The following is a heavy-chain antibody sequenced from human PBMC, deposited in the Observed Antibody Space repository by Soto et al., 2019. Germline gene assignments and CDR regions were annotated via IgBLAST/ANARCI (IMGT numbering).Heavy chain of an antibody. Sequence: QVQLVQSGAEVKKPGASVKVSCKASGYTFASYAISWMRQAPGQGLEWMGWISAYNGNTNYAQKLQGRVTMTTDPSTSTAYMELRRVRCDDTAVYYCARDPPPPDYWGQGTLVTVSS. J-gene: IGHJ4*02. CDR1: GYTFASYA. CDR3: ARDPPPPDY. CDR2: ISAYNGNT. V-gene: IGHV1-18*01.